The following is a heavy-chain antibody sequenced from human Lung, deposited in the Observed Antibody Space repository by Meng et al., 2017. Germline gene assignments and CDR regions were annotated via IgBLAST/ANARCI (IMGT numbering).Heavy chain of an antibody. Sequence: EVQLLESGGGLVQPGGSLRLSCAASGFTFSGYAMTWVRQAPGKGLEWVSSVSGSDDIAYYGDSVKGRVTISRDNSKNTLYLQMNSLRAEDTAVYFCAKDLGASSSYYFDYWAREPWSPSPQ. D-gene: IGHD6-6*01. J-gene: IGHJ4*02. CDR3: AKDLGASSSYYFDY. CDR2: VSGSDDIA. CDR1: GFTFSGYA. V-gene: IGHV3-23*01.